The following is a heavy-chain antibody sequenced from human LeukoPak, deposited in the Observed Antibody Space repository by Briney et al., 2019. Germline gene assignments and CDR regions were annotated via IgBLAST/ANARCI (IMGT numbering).Heavy chain of an antibody. J-gene: IGHJ4*02. CDR1: GFTFSTYS. D-gene: IGHD6-13*01. CDR2: ISDNSYWI. Sequence: PGGSLRLSCAASGFTFSTYSMSWVRQAPGKGLEWVSSISDNSYWIYYADSVEGRFIISRDNAKNSVYLQMNSLGVGDTAVYYCARIGYSSSCFDYWGQGTLVTVSS. V-gene: IGHV3-21*01. CDR3: ARIGYSSSCFDY.